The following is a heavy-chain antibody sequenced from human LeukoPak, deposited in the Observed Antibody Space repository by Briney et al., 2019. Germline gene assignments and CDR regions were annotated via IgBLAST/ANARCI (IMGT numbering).Heavy chain of an antibody. CDR2: IWYDGSIK. V-gene: IGHV3-33*01. Sequence: GRSLRLSCAASGFTFRSYGMHWVRQAPGKGLEWVAVIWYDGSIKYYADSVKGRFTISRDNSKNTLYLQMNSLRAEDTAVYYCARDKRFTGCSWYLDYWGQGTLVTVSS. J-gene: IGHJ4*02. D-gene: IGHD6-13*01. CDR3: ARDKRFTGCSWYLDY. CDR1: GFTFRSYG.